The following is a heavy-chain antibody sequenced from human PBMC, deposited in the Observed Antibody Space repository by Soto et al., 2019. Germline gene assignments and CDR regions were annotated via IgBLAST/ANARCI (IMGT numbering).Heavy chain of an antibody. J-gene: IGHJ4*02. D-gene: IGHD6-19*01. Sequence: SETLSLTCAVAGGSISSSNWWSWVRQPPGKGLEWVGEIYHSGSTNYNPSLKSRVTISVDKSKNQFSLKLSSVTAADTAVYYCASRSIAVVGTIDYWGQGPLVTVS. CDR1: GGSISSSNW. CDR2: IYHSGST. V-gene: IGHV4-4*02. CDR3: ASRSIAVVGTIDY.